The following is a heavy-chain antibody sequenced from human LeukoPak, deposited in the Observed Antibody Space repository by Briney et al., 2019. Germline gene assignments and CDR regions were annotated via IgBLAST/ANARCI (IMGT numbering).Heavy chain of an antibody. D-gene: IGHD6-19*01. V-gene: IGHV1-8*01. CDR3: ARGGSGWYGGYNWFDP. CDR2: MNPNSGNT. CDR1: GYTFTSYD. Sequence: ASVTVSFKASGYTFTSYDINWVRQATGQGREWMGWMNPNSGNTGYAHKFQGRVTMTRNTSISTAYMELSSLRSEDTAVYYCARGGSGWYGGYNWFDPWGQGTLVTVSS. J-gene: IGHJ5*02.